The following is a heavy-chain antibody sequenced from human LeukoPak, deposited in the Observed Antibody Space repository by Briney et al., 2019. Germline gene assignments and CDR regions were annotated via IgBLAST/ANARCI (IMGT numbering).Heavy chain of an antibody. CDR1: GYTFTSYD. CDR3: ARGSPTSSWYLYYYYGMDV. D-gene: IGHD6-13*01. J-gene: IGHJ6*02. V-gene: IGHV1-8*01. Sequence: ASVKVSCKASGYTFTSYDINWGRQSTGQGLEWMGWMNPNSGNTGYAQKFQGRVTMTRNTSITTAYMELSSLRSEDTAVSYCARGSPTSSWYLYYYYGMDVWGQGTTVTVSS. CDR2: MNPNSGNT.